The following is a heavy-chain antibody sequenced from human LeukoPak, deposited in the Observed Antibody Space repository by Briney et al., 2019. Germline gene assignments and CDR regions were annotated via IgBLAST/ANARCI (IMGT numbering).Heavy chain of an antibody. CDR2: IYYSGST. Sequence: SETLSLTCTVSGGSISSGDYYWSWIRQPPGKGLEWLGYIYYSGSTYYNPSLKSRVTISVDTSKNQFSLKLSSVTAADTAVYYCAREPLYGSGSYYNYMDVWGKGTTVTVSS. D-gene: IGHD3-10*01. CDR3: AREPLYGSGSYYNYMDV. V-gene: IGHV4-30-4*08. CDR1: GGSISSGDYY. J-gene: IGHJ6*03.